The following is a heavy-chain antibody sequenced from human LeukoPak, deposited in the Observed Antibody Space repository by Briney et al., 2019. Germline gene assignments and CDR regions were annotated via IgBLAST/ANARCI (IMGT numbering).Heavy chain of an antibody. CDR1: GGSVNSGNYY. J-gene: IGHJ4*02. CDR3: ARAPQSMAGTPFGN. CDR2: IYHTGST. Sequence: SETLSLTCTVSGGSVNSGNYYWSWIRQPPGKGLEWIGYIYHTGSTNYRPSLKSRVTMSVDTSKNQFSLRVNSVTAADTAVYYCARAPQSMAGTPFGNWGQGALVTVSS. D-gene: IGHD6-19*01. V-gene: IGHV4-61*01.